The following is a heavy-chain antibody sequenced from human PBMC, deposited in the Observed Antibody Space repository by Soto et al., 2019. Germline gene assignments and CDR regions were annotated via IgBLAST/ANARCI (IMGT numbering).Heavy chain of an antibody. CDR1: GGSISSYY. CDR2: IYYSGST. Sequence: SETLSLTCTVSGGSISSYYWSWIRQPPGKGLEWIGYIYYSGSTNYNPSLKSRVTISVDTSKNQFSLKLSSVTAADTAVYYCAREGYYYDSSGYFYYYGMDVWGQGTTVTVSS. J-gene: IGHJ6*02. CDR3: AREGYYYDSSGYFYYYGMDV. V-gene: IGHV4-59*01. D-gene: IGHD3-22*01.